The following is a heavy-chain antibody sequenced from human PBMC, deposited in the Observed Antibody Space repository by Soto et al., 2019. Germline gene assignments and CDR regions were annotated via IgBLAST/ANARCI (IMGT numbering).Heavy chain of an antibody. CDR1: GFTFSNYW. CDR2: IKQDGSEK. V-gene: IGHV3-7*02. Sequence: GGSLRLSCAASGFTFSNYWMSWVRQAPGKGLEWVANIKQDGSEKYYVDSVKGRFTISRDNARNSVYLQMNSLRAEDTAVYLCHGYCFSISCYRYNYYGMDVWGQGTTVTVSS. J-gene: IGHJ6*02. CDR3: HGYCFSISCYRYNYYGMDV. D-gene: IGHD2-2*01.